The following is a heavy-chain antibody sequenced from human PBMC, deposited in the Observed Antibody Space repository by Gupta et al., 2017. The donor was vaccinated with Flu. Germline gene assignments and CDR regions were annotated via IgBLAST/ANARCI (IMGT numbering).Heavy chain of an antibody. J-gene: IGHJ4*02. D-gene: IGHD1-1*01. CDR1: GFTFSSYS. Sequence: EVQLVESGGGLVQPGGSLRLSCAASGFTFSSYSMNWVRQAPGKGLEWVSYISSTSNTIYYADSVKGRFTISKDNAKNSLYLQMTSLRAEDTAVYYCARRKPNDYYFDYWGQGTLGTVSS. V-gene: IGHV3-48*01. CDR2: ISSTSNTI. CDR3: ARRKPNDYYFDY.